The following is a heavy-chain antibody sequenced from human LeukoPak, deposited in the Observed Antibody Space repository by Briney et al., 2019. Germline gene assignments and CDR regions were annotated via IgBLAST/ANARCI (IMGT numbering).Heavy chain of an antibody. CDR3: ARESVVVVVAATGIDY. J-gene: IGHJ4*02. V-gene: IGHV1-2*02. CDR2: INPNRGGT. D-gene: IGHD2-15*01. CDR1: GYTFTGYY. Sequence: ASMKVSCKASGYTFTGYYMHWVRQAPGQGLEWMGWINPNRGGTNYAQKFQGRVTMTRDTSISTAYMELSRLRSDDTAVYYCARESVVVVVAATGIDYWGQGTLVTVSS.